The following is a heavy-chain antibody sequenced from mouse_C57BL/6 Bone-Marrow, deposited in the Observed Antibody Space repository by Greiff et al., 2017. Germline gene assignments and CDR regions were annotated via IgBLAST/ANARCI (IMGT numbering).Heavy chain of an antibody. CDR3: LRGGKDYYGKAYFAD. D-gene: IGHD1-1*01. CDR1: GYTFTSYW. Sequence: QVQLQQPGAELVKPGASVKLSCKASGYTFTSYWMHWVKQRPGQGLEWIGMIHPNSGSTNYNEKFKSKATLTVDKSSSTAYMQLSSLTSEDSAVYCCLRGGKDYYGKAYFADWGQGTTLTVSA. V-gene: IGHV1-64*01. J-gene: IGHJ2*01. CDR2: IHPNSGST.